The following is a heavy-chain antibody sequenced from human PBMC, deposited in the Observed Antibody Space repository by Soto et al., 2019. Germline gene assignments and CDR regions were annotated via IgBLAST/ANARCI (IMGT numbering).Heavy chain of an antibody. CDR3: ARDLRGGSYGMDV. CDR2: IFYSGST. D-gene: IGHD3-10*01. J-gene: IGHJ6*02. V-gene: IGHV4-31*03. Sequence: QVQLQESGLGLVKPSQTLSLTCTVSGGSINNGGYYWSWIRQHPGKGLEWIGYIFYSGSTYYNPSLKSRVTISVDTSKNQFSLKLSSVTAADTAVYYCARDLRGGSYGMDVWGQGTTVTVSS. CDR1: GGSINNGGYY.